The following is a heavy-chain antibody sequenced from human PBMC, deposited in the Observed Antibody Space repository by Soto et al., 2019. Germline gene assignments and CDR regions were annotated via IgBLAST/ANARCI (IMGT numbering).Heavy chain of an antibody. CDR3: AKTFRCLELASDNYYGMDV. Sequence: GGSLRLSCAASAFTFSNYAMHWVRQAPGKGLEWVAVTSYDGSNKYYADSVKGRFTISRDNSKNTLYLQMNSLRPEDTAVYYCAKTFRCLELASDNYYGMDVWGQGTTVTVSS. D-gene: IGHD3-3*01. CDR1: AFTFSNYA. CDR2: TSYDGSNK. J-gene: IGHJ6*02. V-gene: IGHV3-30-3*02.